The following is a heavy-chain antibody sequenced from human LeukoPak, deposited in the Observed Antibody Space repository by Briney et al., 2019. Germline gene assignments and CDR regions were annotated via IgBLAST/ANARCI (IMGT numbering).Heavy chain of an antibody. J-gene: IGHJ4*02. CDR3: XKDXGVPAAFVPGY. V-gene: IGHV3-30*02. D-gene: IGHD2-2*01. CDR2: IRFDGSNK. Sequence: QSGGSLRLSCAASGFTFSSYDMHWVRQTPGKGLEWVSFIRFDGSNKYYGDSVKGRFTISRDNSKNTLDLQMNSLRADDTAVYYCXKDXGVPAAFVPGYWGQGTLVTVSS. CDR1: GFTFSSYD.